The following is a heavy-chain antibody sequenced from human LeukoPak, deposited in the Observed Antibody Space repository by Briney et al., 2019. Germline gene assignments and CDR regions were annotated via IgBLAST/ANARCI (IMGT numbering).Heavy chain of an antibody. Sequence: SETLSLTCTVSGGSISSYYWSWIRQPPGKGLEWIGYIYYSGSTNYNLSLKSRVTISVDTSKNQFSLKLSSVTAADTAVYYCARESLFWSGYKGAFDIWGQGTMVTVSS. CDR2: IYYSGST. D-gene: IGHD3-3*01. J-gene: IGHJ3*02. CDR1: GGSISSYY. CDR3: ARESLFWSGYKGAFDI. V-gene: IGHV4-59*01.